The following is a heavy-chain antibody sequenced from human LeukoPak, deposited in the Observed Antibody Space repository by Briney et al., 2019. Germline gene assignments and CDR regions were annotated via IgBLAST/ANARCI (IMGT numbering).Heavy chain of an antibody. J-gene: IGHJ6*02. Sequence: SETLSLTCTVSGGSISSSSNYWGWIRQPPGKELGWIGSIYYSGSTYYNPSLKSRVTISVDTSKNQFSLKLSSVTAADTAVYYCARHVGQRDGYGMDVWGPGTTVTVSS. CDR2: IYYSGST. V-gene: IGHV4-39*01. D-gene: IGHD6-25*01. CDR3: ARHVGQRDGYGMDV. CDR1: GGSISSSSNY.